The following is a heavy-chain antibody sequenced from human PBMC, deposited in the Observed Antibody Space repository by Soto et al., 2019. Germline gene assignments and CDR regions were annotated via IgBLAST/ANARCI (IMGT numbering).Heavy chain of an antibody. J-gene: IGHJ4*02. CDR3: VSWVSDHFDY. D-gene: IGHD2-8*01. CDR1: GYTFSSYA. CDR2: INPTGANT. V-gene: IGHV3-23*01. Sequence: FCKASGYTFSSYAMHWVRQAPGQGLEWVSTINPTGANTHYADSAKGRFTISRDNSRNTVDLQMNSLRAAGTALYCWVSWVSDHFDYWGQGTPVTVSS.